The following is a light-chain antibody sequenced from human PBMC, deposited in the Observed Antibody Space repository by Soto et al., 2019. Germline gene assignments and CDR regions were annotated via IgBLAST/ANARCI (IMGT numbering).Light chain of an antibody. CDR3: QQLYSHPLT. Sequence: IQLTQSPSSLSASVGDRVTITCRASQGITSYLAWYQQRPGKAPGLLIYSASTLQSGVPSRFSGSGYATDFSLPISNLQHEDFATYYCQQLYSHPLTFGGGTKVDIK. V-gene: IGKV1-9*01. CDR1: QGITSY. J-gene: IGKJ4*01. CDR2: SAS.